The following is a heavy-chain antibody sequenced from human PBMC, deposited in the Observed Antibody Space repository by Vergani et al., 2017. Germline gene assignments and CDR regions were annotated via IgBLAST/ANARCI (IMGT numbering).Heavy chain of an antibody. Sequence: QLQLQESGPGLVKPSETLSLTCAVYGGSFSGYYWSWIRQPPGKGLEWIGEINHSGSTNYNPSLKSRVTISVDTSKNQFSLKLSSVTAADTAVYYCARETGRTERYSSSWYYFDYWGQGTLVTVSS. CDR1: GGSFSGYY. CDR3: ARETGRTERYSSSWYYFDY. J-gene: IGHJ4*02. D-gene: IGHD6-13*01. V-gene: IGHV4-34*01. CDR2: INHSGST.